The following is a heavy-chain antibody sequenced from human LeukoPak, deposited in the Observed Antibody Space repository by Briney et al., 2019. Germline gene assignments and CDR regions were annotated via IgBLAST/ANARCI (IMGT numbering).Heavy chain of an antibody. CDR3: AAETTVYFGLHYGMDV. Sequence: ASVKVSCKASGFTFTSSAMQWARQARGQRLEWIGWIVVGSGNTNYAQKFQERVTITRDMSTSTAYMELSSLRSEDTAVYYCAAETTVYFGLHYGMDVWGQGTTVTVFS. CDR2: IVVGSGNT. D-gene: IGHD4-17*01. J-gene: IGHJ6*02. CDR1: GFTFTSSA. V-gene: IGHV1-58*02.